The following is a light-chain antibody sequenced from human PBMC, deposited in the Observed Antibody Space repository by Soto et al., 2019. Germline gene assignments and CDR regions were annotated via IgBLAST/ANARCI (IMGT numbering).Light chain of an antibody. CDR1: SSNIGAGYD. V-gene: IGLV1-40*01. Sequence: HSVPAPPPSVSGAPGQRVSISCTGSSSNIGAGYDVHWYQQLPGTAPKLLIYGNSNRPSGVPDRFSGSKSGTSASLAITGLQAEDEADYYCQSYDSSLSGSSFGTGTQVTVL. J-gene: IGLJ1*01. CDR3: QSYDSSLSGSS. CDR2: GNS.